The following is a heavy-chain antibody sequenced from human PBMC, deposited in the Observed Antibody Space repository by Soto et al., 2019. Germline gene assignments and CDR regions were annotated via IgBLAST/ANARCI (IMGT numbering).Heavy chain of an antibody. V-gene: IGHV1-69*04. D-gene: IGHD4-17*01. CDR2: IIPILGIA. CDR1: GGTFSSYT. Sequence: ASVKVSCKASGGTFSSYTISWVRQAPGQGLEWMGRIIPILGIANSAQKFQGRVTITADKSTSTAYMELSSLRSEDTAVYYWARDASGDYYCDYWGQGTLVTVSA. CDR3: ARDASGDYYCDY. J-gene: IGHJ4*02.